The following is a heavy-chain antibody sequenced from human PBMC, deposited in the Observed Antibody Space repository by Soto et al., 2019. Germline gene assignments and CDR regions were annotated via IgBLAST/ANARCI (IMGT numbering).Heavy chain of an antibody. CDR1: GYTFSDYY. Sequence: GASVKVSCKASGYTFSDYYVTWVRQAPGHGLEWMGWISPHNDNTNLAQNVKGRVILTTDTSSNTAFMELRSLTSDDTAIYYCARAPLSPTLRTFDVWGPGTMVTVSS. J-gene: IGHJ3*01. V-gene: IGHV1-18*01. D-gene: IGHD2-15*01. CDR2: ISPHNDNT. CDR3: ARAPLSPTLRTFDV.